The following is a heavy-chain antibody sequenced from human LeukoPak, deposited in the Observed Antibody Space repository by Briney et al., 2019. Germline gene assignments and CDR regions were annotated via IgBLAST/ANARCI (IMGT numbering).Heavy chain of an antibody. Sequence: PGGSLRLSCAASGFTFSSYSMTWVRQAPGKGLEWVSSISSSSSYIYYADSVKGRFTISRDNAKNSLYLQMNSLRAEDTAVYYCASLQLGIFDAFDIWGQGTMVTVSS. V-gene: IGHV3-21*01. CDR3: ASLQLGIFDAFDI. D-gene: IGHD6-13*01. CDR1: GFTFSSYS. CDR2: ISSSSSYI. J-gene: IGHJ3*02.